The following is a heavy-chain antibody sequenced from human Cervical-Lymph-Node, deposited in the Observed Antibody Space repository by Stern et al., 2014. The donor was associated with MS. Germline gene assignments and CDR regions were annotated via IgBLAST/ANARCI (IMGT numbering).Heavy chain of an antibody. Sequence: VQLLQSGADVKKPGSSVKVSCKAPGGIFSSDVVNWVRQAPGQGLEWMGGIIPKFGTTHYTEKFQDRVKITADESMTTVSMDLRSLRSEDTALYYCATTFTWGQGTLITVSS. CDR1: GGIFSSDV. V-gene: IGHV1-69*01. CDR2: IIPKFGTT. J-gene: IGHJ4*02. D-gene: IGHD3-16*01. CDR3: ATTFT.